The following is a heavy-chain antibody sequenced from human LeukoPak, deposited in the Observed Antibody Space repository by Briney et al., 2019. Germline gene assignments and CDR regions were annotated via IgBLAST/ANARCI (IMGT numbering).Heavy chain of an antibody. V-gene: IGHV3-74*01. CDR1: GFTFSSYW. CDR3: ARDTLPLGRGYYYNFDY. D-gene: IGHD3-22*01. Sequence: GGSLRLSCAASGFTFSSYWMHWVRQAPGKGLVWVSRIDKDGHRINYADSVKGRFTISRDNSKNTLFLQVNSLTVEDTAVYYCARDTLPLGRGYYYNFDYWGQGTLVTVSS. J-gene: IGHJ4*02. CDR2: IDKDGHRI.